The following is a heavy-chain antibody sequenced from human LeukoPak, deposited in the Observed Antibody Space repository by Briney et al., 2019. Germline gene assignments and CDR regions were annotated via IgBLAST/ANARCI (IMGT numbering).Heavy chain of an antibody. CDR3: ARTFFIDGYDAFDI. Sequence: ASVKVSCKASGYTFTGYYMHWVRQASGQGLEWMGWINPNSGGTNYAQKFQGRVTMTRDTPISTAYMELSRLRSDDTAVYYCARTFFIDGYDAFDIWGQGTMVTVSS. V-gene: IGHV1-2*02. J-gene: IGHJ3*02. CDR1: GYTFTGYY. D-gene: IGHD2/OR15-2a*01. CDR2: INPNSGGT.